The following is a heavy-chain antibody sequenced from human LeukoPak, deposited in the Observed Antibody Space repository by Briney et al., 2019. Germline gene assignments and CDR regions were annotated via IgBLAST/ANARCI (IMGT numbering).Heavy chain of an antibody. Sequence: QPGGSLRLSCAASGFTLSSYEMNWVPQAPGKGLEWVSYISSSGSTTHYADSVKGRFTISRDNAKKSLYLQMNSLRAEDTAVYYCARDNYDSSGYYFDWGQGTLVTVSS. J-gene: IGHJ4*02. V-gene: IGHV3-48*03. D-gene: IGHD3-22*01. CDR1: GFTLSSYE. CDR2: ISSSGSTT. CDR3: ARDNYDSSGYYFD.